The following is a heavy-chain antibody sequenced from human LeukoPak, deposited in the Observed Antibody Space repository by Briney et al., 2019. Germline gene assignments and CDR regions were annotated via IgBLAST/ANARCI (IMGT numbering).Heavy chain of an antibody. V-gene: IGHV4-59*12. J-gene: IGHJ6*02. Sequence: SETLSLTCTVSGGSISSYYWSWIRQPPGKGLEWIGYIYYSGSTNYNPSLKSRVTISVDTSKNQFSLKLSSVTAADTAVYYCARPPRRPYGMDVWGQGTTVTVSS. CDR3: ARPPRRPYGMDV. CDR2: IYYSGST. CDR1: GGSISSYY.